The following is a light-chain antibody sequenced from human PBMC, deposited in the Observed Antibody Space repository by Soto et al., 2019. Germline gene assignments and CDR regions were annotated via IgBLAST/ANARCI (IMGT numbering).Light chain of an antibody. Sequence: QSVLTQPRSVSGSPGQPVTISCTGTSSDIGGYKYVSWYQHNPGRAPKLLIYDVSKRPSGVPDRFSGSKSGNTASLTISGLQAEDEADYYCCSYAGRYTFLFGTGTKVTVL. CDR2: DVS. CDR1: SSDIGGYKY. J-gene: IGLJ1*01. CDR3: CSYAGRYTFL. V-gene: IGLV2-11*01.